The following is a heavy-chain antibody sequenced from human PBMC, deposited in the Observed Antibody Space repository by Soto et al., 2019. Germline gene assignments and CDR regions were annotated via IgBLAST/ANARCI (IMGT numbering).Heavy chain of an antibody. CDR2: IDYSGTT. CDR3: SVGMFMDV. CDR1: GVSLSSSGHW. D-gene: IGHD7-27*01. V-gene: IGHV4-31*03. J-gene: IGHJ6*03. Sequence: QVQLQESGPGLVKPSQTLSLTCTVSGVSLSSSGHWWNWVRQHPGKGLEWIGYIDYSGTTHYNPSLKNGFVMSIDPSKTQFSVDVNSGTAADTSLYCCSVGMFMDVWGRGTTVTVSS.